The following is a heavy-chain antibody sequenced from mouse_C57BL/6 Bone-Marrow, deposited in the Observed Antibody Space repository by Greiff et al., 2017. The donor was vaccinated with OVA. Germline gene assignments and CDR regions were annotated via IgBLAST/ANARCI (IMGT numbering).Heavy chain of an antibody. CDR2: IYPGSGST. CDR1: GYTFTSYW. J-gene: IGHJ1*03. Sequence: QVQLQQPGAELVKPGASVKMSCKASGYTFTSYWITWVKQRPGQGLEWIGDIYPGSGSTNYNEKFKSKATLTVDTSSSTAYMQLSSLTSEDSAVYYCARSNYGSPYWYFDVWGTGTTVTVSS. D-gene: IGHD1-1*01. V-gene: IGHV1-55*01. CDR3: ARSNYGSPYWYFDV.